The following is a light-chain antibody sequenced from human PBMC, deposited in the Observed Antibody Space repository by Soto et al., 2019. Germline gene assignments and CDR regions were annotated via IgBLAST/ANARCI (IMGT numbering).Light chain of an antibody. CDR1: QSVLYSSNNKNY. V-gene: IGKV4-1*01. J-gene: IGKJ1*01. Sequence: DIVMTQSPDSLAVSLGEKATINCKSGQSVLYSSNNKNYLAWYQQKPGQPPKLLIYWASTRESGVPDRFSGSGSGTDFTLTISSLQAEDVAVYYCQQYYSTPPVTFGQGTKVEIK. CDR3: QQYYSTPPVT. CDR2: WAS.